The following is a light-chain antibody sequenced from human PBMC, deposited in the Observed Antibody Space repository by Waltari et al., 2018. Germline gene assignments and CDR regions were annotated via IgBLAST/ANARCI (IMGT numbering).Light chain of an antibody. V-gene: IGLV2-14*01. CDR3: CSFTSRSTWV. CDR1: SSDVGGYNY. Sequence: QSALTQPASVSGSPGQSITISCTGTSSDVGGYNYVSWYQQHPGKVPKLLIFDVSNPPAGVSNRFSGSKSGNTASLTISGLQAEDESDYYCCSFTSRSTWVIGGGTKLTVL. J-gene: IGLJ3*02. CDR2: DVS.